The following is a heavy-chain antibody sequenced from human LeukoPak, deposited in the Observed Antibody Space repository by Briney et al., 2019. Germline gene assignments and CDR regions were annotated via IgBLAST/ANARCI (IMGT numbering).Heavy chain of an antibody. CDR2: ISYDGSNI. Sequence: GGSLRLSCAASGFIFSSSGVHWVRRAPGKGLEWVAVISYDGSNIYHADSVKGRFTISRDNSKNTLYLQMHSLRPEDTAVYYCAKDPLYTYDDSRVSFGMDVWGQGTTVTVSS. V-gene: IGHV3-30*18. D-gene: IGHD5-18*01. J-gene: IGHJ6*02. CDR1: GFIFSSSG. CDR3: AKDPLYTYDDSRVSFGMDV.